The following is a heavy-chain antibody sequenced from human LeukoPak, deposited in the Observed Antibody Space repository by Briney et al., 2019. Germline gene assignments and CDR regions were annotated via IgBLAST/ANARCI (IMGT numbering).Heavy chain of an antibody. Sequence: ASVKLSCKASGYTFTSYGISWVRQAPGQGLEWMGWISAYNGNTNNAQKLQGRVTMTTDTSTSTAYMELRSLRSDDTAVYYCARSPKPPAAKRYYYYYGMDVWGQGTTVTVSS. CDR1: GYTFTSYG. CDR2: ISAYNGNT. J-gene: IGHJ6*02. D-gene: IGHD2-2*01. CDR3: ARSPKPPAAKRYYYYYGMDV. V-gene: IGHV1-18*01.